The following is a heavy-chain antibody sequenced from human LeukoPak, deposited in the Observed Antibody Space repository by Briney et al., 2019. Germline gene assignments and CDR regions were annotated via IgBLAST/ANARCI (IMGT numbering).Heavy chain of an antibody. CDR1: GFTFSSYA. J-gene: IGHJ4*02. CDR3: ARDGEYYYDSSGYYAIDY. Sequence: PGGSLRLSCVASGFTFSSYAMNWVRQAPGKGLEWVSVISGSGGSTYYVDSVKGRFTMSRDNAKNSLYLQMNSLRAEDTAVYYCARDGEYYYDSSGYYAIDYWGQGTLLTVPS. D-gene: IGHD3-22*01. CDR2: ISGSGGST. V-gene: IGHV3-23*01.